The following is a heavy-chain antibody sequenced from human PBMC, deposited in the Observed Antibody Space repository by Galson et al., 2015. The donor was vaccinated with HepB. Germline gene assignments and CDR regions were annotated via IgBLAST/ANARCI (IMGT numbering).Heavy chain of an antibody. CDR2: ISYDGSNK. CDR3: AREGGWATVTTANWFDP. CDR1: GFTFSSYA. V-gene: IGHV3-30*04. Sequence: SLRLSCAASGFTFSSYAIHWVRQAPGKGLEWVAVISYDGSNKYYADSVKGRFTISRDNSKNTLYLQMNSLRAEDTAVYYCAREGGWATVTTANWFDPWGQGTLVTVSS. J-gene: IGHJ5*02. D-gene: IGHD4-17*01.